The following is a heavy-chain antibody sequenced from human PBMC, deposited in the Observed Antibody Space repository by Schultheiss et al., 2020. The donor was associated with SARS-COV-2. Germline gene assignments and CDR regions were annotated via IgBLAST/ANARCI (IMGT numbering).Heavy chain of an antibody. D-gene: IGHD3-22*01. Sequence: GESLKISCAASGFTFSNYDVHWVRQAPGKGLEYLSAIVSNGAVTYHADSVKGRFTISRDNSKNTLYLQMNSLRAEDTAVYYCAKGRSITMIVVPLDYWGQGTLVTVSS. J-gene: IGHJ4*02. V-gene: IGHV3-64*04. CDR3: AKGRSITMIVVPLDY. CDR1: GFTFSNYD. CDR2: IVSNGAVT.